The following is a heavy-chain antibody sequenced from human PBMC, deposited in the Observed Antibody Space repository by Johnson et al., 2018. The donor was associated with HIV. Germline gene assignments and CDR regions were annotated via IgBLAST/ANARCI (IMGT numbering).Heavy chain of an antibody. V-gene: IGHV3-13*01. J-gene: IGHJ3*02. CDR1: GFTFSSYD. CDR2: IGTAGDT. D-gene: IGHD3-10*01. CDR3: ASEVRGVLDI. Sequence: EVQLVESGGGLAQPGESLRLSCAASGFTFSSYDMHWVRHVTGKGLDWISAIGTAGDTLYSGSVKGRFSISRDNAKNSLYLQMNSLRVEDTAVYYCASEVRGVLDIWGQGTMVTVSS.